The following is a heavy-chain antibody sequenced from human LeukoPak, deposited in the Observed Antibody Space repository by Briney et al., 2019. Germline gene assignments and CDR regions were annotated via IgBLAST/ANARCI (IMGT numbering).Heavy chain of an antibody. J-gene: IGHJ3*02. CDR3: AREGYNYPNDAFDI. Sequence: GGSLRLSCAASGFTFSSYSMNWVRQAPGKGLEWVSSISSRSSYIYYADSLKGRFTISRDNAKNSLYLQMNSLRAEDTAVYYCAREGYNYPNDAFDIWGQGTMVTVSS. V-gene: IGHV3-21*01. CDR2: ISSRSSYI. CDR1: GFTFSSYS. D-gene: IGHD5-24*01.